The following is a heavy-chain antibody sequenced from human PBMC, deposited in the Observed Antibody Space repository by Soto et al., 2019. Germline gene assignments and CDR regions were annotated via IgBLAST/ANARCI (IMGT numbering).Heavy chain of an antibody. Sequence: SETVSLTCTVSGGSISSGGYYWSWIRQHPGKGLEWIGYIYYSGSTYYNPSLKSRVTISVDTSKNQFSLKLSSVTAADTAVYYCAREYYDFWMDYSSTIYFYYGGQGTLVTVSS. CDR2: IYYSGST. CDR1: GGSISSGGYY. V-gene: IGHV4-31*03. CDR3: AREYYDFWMDYSSTIYFYY. J-gene: IGHJ4*02. D-gene: IGHD3-3*01.